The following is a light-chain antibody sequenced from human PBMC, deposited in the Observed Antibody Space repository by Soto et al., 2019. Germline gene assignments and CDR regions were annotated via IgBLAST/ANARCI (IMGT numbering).Light chain of an antibody. V-gene: IGKV3-20*01. Sequence: IVLTQSPGTLSLTPGERATLSCRASQSVSSSYLAWYQQKPGQAPRLLIYGATSRATGIPDRFSGSGSGTDVTLTISSVEPEESSVYYCQQYGRSPPFTFGPGTRVDIK. CDR3: QQYGRSPPFT. J-gene: IGKJ3*01. CDR1: QSVSSSY. CDR2: GAT.